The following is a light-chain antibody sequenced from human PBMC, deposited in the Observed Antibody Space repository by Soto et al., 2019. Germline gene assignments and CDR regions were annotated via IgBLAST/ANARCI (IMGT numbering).Light chain of an antibody. CDR1: SSNIGDNT. Sequence: QSVLTQPPSTSGTPGQAVTISCSGGSSNIGDNTVNWYQQHPGKAPKLMIYEVNKRPSGVPDRFSGSKSGNTASLPVSGLQAEDEPDYYCSSYAGSSNVFGTGTKVTVL. CDR3: SSYAGSSNV. CDR2: EVN. J-gene: IGLJ1*01. V-gene: IGLV2-8*01.